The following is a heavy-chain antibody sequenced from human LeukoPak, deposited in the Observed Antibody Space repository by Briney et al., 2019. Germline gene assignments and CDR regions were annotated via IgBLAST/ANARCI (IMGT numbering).Heavy chain of an antibody. CDR2: ISAHNGNT. D-gene: IGHD2-2*01. CDR3: ARATLLGLPAATLGSAFDI. CDR1: GYTFTSHG. J-gene: IGHJ3*02. V-gene: IGHV1-18*01. Sequence: ASVKVSCKASGYTFTSHGISWVRQAPGQGLEWMGWISAHNGNTNYAQKLQGRVTMTTDTSTSTAYMELRSLRSDDPAVYYCARATLLGLPAATLGSAFDIWGQGTMVTVSS.